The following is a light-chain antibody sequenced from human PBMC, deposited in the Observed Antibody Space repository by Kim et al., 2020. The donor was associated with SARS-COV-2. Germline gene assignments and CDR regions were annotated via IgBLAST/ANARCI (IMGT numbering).Light chain of an antibody. Sequence: PGQSITNSCTGTSSDVGGYNYVSWYQQHPGKAPKRMIYDVSKRPSGVSNRFSGSKSGNTASLTISGLQAEDEADYYCSSYTSSSWVFGGGTQLTVL. CDR3: SSYTSSSWV. J-gene: IGLJ3*02. CDR2: DVS. CDR1: SSDVGGYNY. V-gene: IGLV2-14*04.